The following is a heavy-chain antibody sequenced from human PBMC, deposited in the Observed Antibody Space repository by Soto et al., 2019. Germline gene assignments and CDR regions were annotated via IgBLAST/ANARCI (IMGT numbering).Heavy chain of an antibody. Sequence: EVQLVESGGGLIQPGGYLRLSCGASGFTVSSNYMSWVRQAPGKGLEWVSVIYSGDTTYYADSVKGRFTISRDHSKNTLYLQMNSLRAEDTAVYYCARDLRTLYGMDVWGQGTTVTVSS. V-gene: IGHV3-53*01. J-gene: IGHJ6*02. CDR1: GFTVSSNY. CDR2: IYSGDTT. CDR3: ARDLRTLYGMDV.